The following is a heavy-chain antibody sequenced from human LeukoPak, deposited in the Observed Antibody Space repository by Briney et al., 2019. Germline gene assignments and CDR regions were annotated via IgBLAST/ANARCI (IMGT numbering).Heavy chain of an antibody. CDR2: IKQDGSEK. CDR1: GFTFSSYW. Sequence: PGGSLRLSCAASGFTFSSYWMSWVRQAPGKGLEWVANIKQDGSEKYYVESVKGRFTISRDNAKNSLYLQMNSLRAEDTAVYYCARDLPGYSYGYDYWGQGTLVTVSS. D-gene: IGHD5-18*01. J-gene: IGHJ4*02. CDR3: ARDLPGYSYGYDY. V-gene: IGHV3-7*01.